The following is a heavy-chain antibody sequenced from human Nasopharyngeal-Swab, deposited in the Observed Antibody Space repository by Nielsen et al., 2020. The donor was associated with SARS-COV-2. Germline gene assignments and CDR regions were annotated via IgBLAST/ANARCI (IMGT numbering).Heavy chain of an antibody. V-gene: IGHV3-48*04. CDR3: AREHLDTAMASDY. CDR2: ISSSSSTI. J-gene: IGHJ4*02. Sequence: WIRQPPGKGLEWVSYISSSSSTIYYADSVKGRFTISRDNAKNSLYLQMNSLRAEDTAVYYCAREHLDTAMASDYWGQGTLVTVSS. D-gene: IGHD5-18*01.